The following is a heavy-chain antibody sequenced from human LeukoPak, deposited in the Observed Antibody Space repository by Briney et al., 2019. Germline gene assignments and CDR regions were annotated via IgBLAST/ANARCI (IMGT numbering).Heavy chain of an antibody. D-gene: IGHD3-16*02. CDR2: ISGSGGST. CDR1: GFTFSAYA. J-gene: IGHJ4*02. V-gene: IGHV3-23*01. CDR3: AKRVGSYHFDS. Sequence: PGGSLRLSCAASGFTFSAYAMRWVRQAPGKGLEWLSYISGSGGSTYYADSVKGRFTISRDNSKNTLYLQMNSLRAEDTALYYCAKRVGSYHFDSWGQGTLVTVSS.